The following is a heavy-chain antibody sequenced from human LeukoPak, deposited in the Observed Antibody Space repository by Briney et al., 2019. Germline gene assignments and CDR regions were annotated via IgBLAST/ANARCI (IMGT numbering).Heavy chain of an antibody. CDR1: GFSFSSYW. CDR2: IRQDESER. D-gene: IGHD3-10*01. Sequence: PGGSLRLSCEGSGFSFSSYWMTWVRQLPGKGPEWVANIRQDESERYFADSVKGRLTISRDNAKKSVYLHMSSLRAEDTALCYCARLSAYYYGSYFYYYMDVWGKGTTVTVSS. CDR3: ARLSAYYYGSYFYYYMDV. J-gene: IGHJ6*03. V-gene: IGHV3-7*01.